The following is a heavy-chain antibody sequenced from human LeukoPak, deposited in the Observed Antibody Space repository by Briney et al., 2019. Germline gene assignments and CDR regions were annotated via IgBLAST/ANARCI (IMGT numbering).Heavy chain of an antibody. CDR3: ARGNDILTGSSFDY. J-gene: IGHJ4*02. CDR1: GYTFTGYY. D-gene: IGHD3-9*01. Sequence: ASVKVSCKASGYTFTGYYMHRVRQAPGQGLEWMGWINPNSGGTNYAQKFQGWVTMTRDTSISTAYMELSRLRSDDTAVYYCARGNDILTGSSFDYWGQGTLVTVSS. V-gene: IGHV1-2*04. CDR2: INPNSGGT.